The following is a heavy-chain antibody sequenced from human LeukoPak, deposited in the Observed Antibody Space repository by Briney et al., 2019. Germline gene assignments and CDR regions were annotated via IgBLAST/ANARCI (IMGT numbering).Heavy chain of an antibody. J-gene: IGHJ4*02. CDR3: ATSIAAAGLDY. Sequence: GGSLRLSCAASGFTFNSYWMHWVRQTPGKGLVWVSRINSDGSSTSYADSVKGQFTISRDNAKNTLYLQMNSLRAEDTAVYYCATSIAAAGLDYWGQGTLVTVSS. CDR1: GFTFNSYW. CDR2: INSDGSST. V-gene: IGHV3-74*01. D-gene: IGHD6-13*01.